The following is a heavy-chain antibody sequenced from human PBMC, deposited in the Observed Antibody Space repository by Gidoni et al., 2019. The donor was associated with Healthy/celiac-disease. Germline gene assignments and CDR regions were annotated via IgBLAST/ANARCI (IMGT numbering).Heavy chain of an antibody. CDR1: GGSISSGGYS. Sequence: QLQLQESGSGLVKPSQTLSHTCAVSGGSISSGGYSWSWIRQPPGKGLEWIGYIYHSGSTYYNPSLKSRVTISVDRSKNQFSLKLSSVTAADTAVYYCARERVNEVTMVRGVIRDWGQGTLVTVSS. CDR3: ARERVNEVTMVRGVIRD. V-gene: IGHV4-30-2*01. D-gene: IGHD3-10*01. CDR2: IYHSGST. J-gene: IGHJ4*02.